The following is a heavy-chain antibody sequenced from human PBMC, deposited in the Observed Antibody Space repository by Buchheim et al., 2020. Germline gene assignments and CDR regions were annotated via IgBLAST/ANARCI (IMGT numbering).Heavy chain of an antibody. J-gene: IGHJ4*02. CDR3: AMGSHQYYYDSSGYYGY. D-gene: IGHD3-22*01. CDR2: VKQDGSEK. Sequence: EVQLVESGGGLVQPGGSLRLSCAASGFTFSSYWMSWVRQAPGKGLEWVANVKQDGSEKYYVDSVKGRFTISRDNAKNSLYLQMNSLRAEDTAVYYCAMGSHQYYYDSSGYYGYWGQGTL. V-gene: IGHV3-7*01. CDR1: GFTFSSYW.